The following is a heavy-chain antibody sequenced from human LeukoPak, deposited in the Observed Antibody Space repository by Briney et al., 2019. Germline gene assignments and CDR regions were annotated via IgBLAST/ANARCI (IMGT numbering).Heavy chain of an antibody. CDR2: IRSKANSYAT. CDR3: ARHPTPYYGSGEYYFDY. CDR1: GFTFSGSA. Sequence: GGSLRLSCAASGFTFSGSAMHWVRQASGKGLEWVGRIRSKANSYATAYAASVKGRFTISRDDSKNTAYLQMNSLRAEDTAVYYCARHPTPYYGSGEYYFDYWGQGTLVTVSS. D-gene: IGHD3-10*01. V-gene: IGHV3-73*01. J-gene: IGHJ4*02.